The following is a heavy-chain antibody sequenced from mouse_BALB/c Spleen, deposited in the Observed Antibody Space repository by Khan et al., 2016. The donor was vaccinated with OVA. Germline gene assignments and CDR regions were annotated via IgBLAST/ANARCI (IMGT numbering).Heavy chain of an antibody. Sequence: QVQLQQSGPELVRPGVSVKISCKGSGYTFTDYAIYWVKQSHAKSLEWVGLISTYSGNTNYNQKFKVKATMTVDKSSSTAYMELARLTSEDSAIYCCARPAYDGYYDYWGQGTTLTVSS. CDR3: ARPAYDGYYDY. D-gene: IGHD2-3*01. V-gene: IGHV1S137*01. J-gene: IGHJ2*01. CDR2: ISTYSGNT. CDR1: GYTFTDYA.